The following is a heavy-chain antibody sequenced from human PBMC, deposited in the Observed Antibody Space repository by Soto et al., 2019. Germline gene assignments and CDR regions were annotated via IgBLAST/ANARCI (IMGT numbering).Heavy chain of an antibody. D-gene: IGHD3-10*01. CDR3: TTVVSGSGSYSRYYYYYGMDV. CDR1: GFTFSNAW. J-gene: IGHJ6*02. Sequence: PGGSLRLSCAASGFTFSNAWMNWVRQAPGKGLEWVGRIKSKTDGGTTDYAAPVKGRFTISRDDSKNTLYLQMNSLKTEDTAVYYCTTVVSGSGSYSRYYYYYGMDVWGQGTTVTVSS. V-gene: IGHV3-15*07. CDR2: IKSKTDGGTT.